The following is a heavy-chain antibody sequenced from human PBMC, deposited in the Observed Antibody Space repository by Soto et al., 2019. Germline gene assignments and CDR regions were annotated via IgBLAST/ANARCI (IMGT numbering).Heavy chain of an antibody. J-gene: IGHJ6*02. CDR2: INDSGTT. CDR3: ARETSQNVYSHYGMDV. V-gene: IGHV4-34*01. CDR1: CGSFICFY. Sequence: SATLCLTGAIYCGSFICFYWSWMRQPPGKGLEWIGEINDSGTTNYNPSLKSRVTISADTSKTHFSLRLTSVTAADTAVYYCARETSQNVYSHYGMDVWGQGTTVTVSS.